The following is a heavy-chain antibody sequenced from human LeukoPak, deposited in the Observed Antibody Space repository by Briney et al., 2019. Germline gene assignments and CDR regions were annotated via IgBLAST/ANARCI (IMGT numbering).Heavy chain of an antibody. CDR2: ISAYNGNT. J-gene: IGHJ4*02. CDR3: ARDIYYYDSSGLLGY. D-gene: IGHD3-22*01. V-gene: IGHV1-18*01. CDR1: GYTFTSYG. Sequence: ASVKVSCKASGYTFTSYGISWVRQAPGQGLEWMGWISAYNGNTNYAQKLQGRVTMTTDTSTSTAYMELRSLRSDDTAVYYCARDIYYYDSSGLLGYWGQGTLVTVSS.